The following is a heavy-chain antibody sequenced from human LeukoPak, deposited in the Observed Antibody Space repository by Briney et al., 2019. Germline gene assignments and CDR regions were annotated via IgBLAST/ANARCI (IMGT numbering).Heavy chain of an antibody. CDR2: IYSGGST. J-gene: IGHJ3*02. Sequence: GGSLRLSCAASGFTVSSNYMSWVRQAPGKGLEWVSVIYSGGSTDYADSVKGRFTISRDNSKNTLYLQMNSLRAEDTAVYYCARDTVDYDYVWGSYRPDAFDIWGQGTMVTVSS. CDR3: ARDTVDYDYVWGSYRPDAFDI. D-gene: IGHD3-16*02. CDR1: GFTVSSNY. V-gene: IGHV3-66*01.